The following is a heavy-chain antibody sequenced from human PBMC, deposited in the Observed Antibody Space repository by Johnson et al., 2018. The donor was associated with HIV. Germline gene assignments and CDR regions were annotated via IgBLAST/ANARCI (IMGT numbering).Heavy chain of an antibody. CDR1: GVIVSSNY. V-gene: IGHV3-66*01. J-gene: IGHJ3*02. D-gene: IGHD6-13*01. CDR3: ARDGESQQLPLGDAFDI. Sequence: VQLVESGGGLAKPAWSPRLSCAASGVIVSSNYMSWVRQAPGKGLEWVSVIYSGGSTYYADSVKGRFTISRDNSKNTLYLQMNSLRAEDTAVYYCARDGESQQLPLGDAFDIWGQGTMVIVSS. CDR2: IYSGGST.